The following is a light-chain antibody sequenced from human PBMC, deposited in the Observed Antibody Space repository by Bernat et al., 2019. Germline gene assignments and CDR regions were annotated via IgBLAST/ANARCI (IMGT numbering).Light chain of an antibody. CDR2: DVS. CDR1: TSDVGGYDY. Sequence: QSALTQPASVSGSPGQSITISCTGTTSDVGGYDYVSWYEQHTGKAPKVMIYDVSYRPSGGSNRFSGSKSGNTASLTISGLQAEDEADYYCSSYRSSSTPLVFGGGTKLTVL. J-gene: IGLJ3*02. V-gene: IGLV2-14*01. CDR3: SSYRSSSTPLV.